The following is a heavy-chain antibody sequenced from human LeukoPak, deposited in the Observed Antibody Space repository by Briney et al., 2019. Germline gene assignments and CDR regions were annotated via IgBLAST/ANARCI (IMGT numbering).Heavy chain of an antibody. D-gene: IGHD3-9*01. CDR2: INWNGGST. V-gene: IGHV3-20*04. Sequence: PGGSLRLSCAASGFTFDDYGMTWVRQAPGKGLEWVSNINWNGGSTTYADSVKGRFTISRDSAKSSLYLQMNSLRAEDTALYYCARGPEVTARDWYFQHWGQGTLVTVSS. J-gene: IGHJ1*01. CDR1: GFTFDDYG. CDR3: ARGPEVTARDWYFQH.